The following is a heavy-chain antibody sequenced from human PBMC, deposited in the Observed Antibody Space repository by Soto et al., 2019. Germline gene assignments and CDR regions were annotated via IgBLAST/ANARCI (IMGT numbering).Heavy chain of an antibody. CDR3: AHARHPYYDYGMDV. Sequence: QITLKESGPTLVKPTQTLTLTCTFSGFSLSTSGVGVGWIRQPPGQALEWLALIYWDDDKRYSPSLKSRLTITKDTSKNQVVLTMTNMDPVDTATYYCAHARHPYYDYGMDVWGQGTTVTVSS. J-gene: IGHJ6*02. CDR2: IYWDDDK. CDR1: GFSLSTSGVG. V-gene: IGHV2-5*02.